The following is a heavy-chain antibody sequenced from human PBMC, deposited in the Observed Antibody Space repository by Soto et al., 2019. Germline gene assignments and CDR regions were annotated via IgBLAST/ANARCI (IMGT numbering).Heavy chain of an antibody. D-gene: IGHD3-10*01. CDR3: AKDQFGEYFFDY. CDR2: ISGSGGTT. V-gene: IGHV3-23*01. Sequence: GGSLRLSCSASGFTFSSYALNWVRQAPGKGLGWVSSISGSGGTTYYADSVEGRFTISRDNSKNTLYLQMNSLGAEDTAVYYCAKDQFGEYFFDYWGQGTLVTVS. J-gene: IGHJ4*02. CDR1: GFTFSSYA.